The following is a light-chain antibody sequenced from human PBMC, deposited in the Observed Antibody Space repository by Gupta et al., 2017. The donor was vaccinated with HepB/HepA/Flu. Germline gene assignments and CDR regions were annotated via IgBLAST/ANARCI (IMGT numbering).Light chain of an antibody. Sequence: SSALTQDPAVSVALGQTVRITCQGDSLRSYYASWYQQKPGQAPVLVIYVKNNRPSGIPDRFSGSSSGNTASLTITGAQAEDEADYYCNSRDSSGNHVVFGGGTKLTVL. J-gene: IGLJ2*01. CDR1: SLRSYY. CDR2: VKN. CDR3: NSRDSSGNHVV. V-gene: IGLV3-19*01.